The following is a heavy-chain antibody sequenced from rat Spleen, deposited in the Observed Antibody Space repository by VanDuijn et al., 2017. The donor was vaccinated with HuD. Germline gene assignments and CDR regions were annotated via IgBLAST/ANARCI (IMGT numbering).Heavy chain of an antibody. Sequence: EVKLVESGGGLVQPGRSMKLSCAASGFTFSDYGMAWVLQAPTKGLEWVASISTGGDNTYYRDSVKGRFTIARDNAKSTLYLQMDSLRSEDTATYYCTTANSGGYSELYYFDYWGQGVMVTVSS. J-gene: IGHJ2*01. CDR2: ISTGGDNT. D-gene: IGHD1-11*01. CDR1: GFTFSDYG. CDR3: TTANSGGYSELYYFDY. V-gene: IGHV5-25*01.